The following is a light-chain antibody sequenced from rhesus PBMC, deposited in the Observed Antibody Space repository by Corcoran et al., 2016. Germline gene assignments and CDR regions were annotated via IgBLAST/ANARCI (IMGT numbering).Light chain of an antibody. CDR2: KAS. Sequence: DIQMTQSPSSLSASVGDRVTITCRASENVHNFLNWYQQKPGKAPIFLIYKASTLQSGVPSRFSGSGYGTDYTFTISSLQPEDVATYYCQHGIGTPWTFGQGTKVEIK. V-gene: IGKV1-74*01. CDR1: ENVHNF. CDR3: QHGIGTPWT. J-gene: IGKJ1*01.